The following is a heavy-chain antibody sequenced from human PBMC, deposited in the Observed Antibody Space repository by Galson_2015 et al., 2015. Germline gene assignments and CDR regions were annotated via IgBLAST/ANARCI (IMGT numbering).Heavy chain of an antibody. CDR1: GFTFSSYW. D-gene: IGHD1-26*01. J-gene: IGHJ4*02. CDR3: ARKWASSSLPCDY. Sequence: SLRLSCAASGFTFSSYWMSWVRQAPGKGLEWVANIKQDGSENYYVDSVKGRFTISRDNAKNSLYLQMNSLRVEDTAVYYCARKWASSSLPCDYWGQGTLVTVSS. V-gene: IGHV3-7*01. CDR2: IKQDGSEN.